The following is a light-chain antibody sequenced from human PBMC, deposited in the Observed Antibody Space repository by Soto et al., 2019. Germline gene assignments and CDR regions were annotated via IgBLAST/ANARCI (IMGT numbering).Light chain of an antibody. CDR2: GAS. CDR1: QSVSSN. CDR3: QHYNNWPPWT. J-gene: IGKJ1*01. Sequence: EIVMTQSPATLSVSPGEGATLSCRASQSVSSNLAWYQQKPGQAPRLLIYGASTRATGIPARFSGSGSGTEFTLTISSLQSEDFAIYYCQHYNNWPPWTFGQGTKVEIK. V-gene: IGKV3-15*01.